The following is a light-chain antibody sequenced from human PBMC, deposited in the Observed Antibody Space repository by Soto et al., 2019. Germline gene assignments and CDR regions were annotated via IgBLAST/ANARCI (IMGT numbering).Light chain of an antibody. J-gene: IGKJ2*01. Sequence: EIVLTQSPDTLSLSPGEGATLSCRASHDVSVSLVWYRQRPGQSPRLLIHDASNGATGISARFSGSGSGTDFTLTIGSLEPEESALYYCQQRASWPYTSGQGTKVDNK. CDR3: QQRASWPYT. V-gene: IGKV3-11*01. CDR1: HDVSVS. CDR2: DAS.